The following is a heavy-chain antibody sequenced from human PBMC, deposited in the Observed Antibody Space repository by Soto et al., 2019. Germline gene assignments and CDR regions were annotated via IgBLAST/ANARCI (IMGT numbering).Heavy chain of an antibody. Sequence: QLQLQDSGSGVVKPSQTLSLTCTVSGASISSGGYSWNWIRQPPGKGLEWLGYIYHNGGTYSNPSLKSRVTFSVDKSKNQFSLRLTSVIAADTAVYYCASGPYEYFQTWGQGTLVTVSS. CDR3: ASGPYEYFQT. J-gene: IGHJ1*01. CDR1: GASISSGGYS. CDR2: IYHNGGT. V-gene: IGHV4-30-2*01.